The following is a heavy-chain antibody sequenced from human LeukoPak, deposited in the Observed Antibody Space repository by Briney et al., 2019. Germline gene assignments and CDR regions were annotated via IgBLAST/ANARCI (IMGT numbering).Heavy chain of an antibody. CDR1: GYTFTGYY. Sequence: ASVKVSCKASGYTFTGYYMHWVRQAPGQGLEWMGWINPNSGGTNYAQKFQGRVTMTRDTSISTAYMELSRLRSDDTAVYYCASTPIAAAGSFYYYMDVWGKGTTVTVSS. V-gene: IGHV1-2*02. CDR3: ASTPIAAAGSFYYYMDV. CDR2: INPNSGGT. J-gene: IGHJ6*03. D-gene: IGHD6-13*01.